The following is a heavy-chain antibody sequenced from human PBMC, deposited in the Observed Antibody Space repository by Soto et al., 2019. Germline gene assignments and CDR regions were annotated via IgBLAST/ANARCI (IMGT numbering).Heavy chain of an antibody. CDR2: ISSSGSTI. CDR3: ARVGIRGTIEYFDY. V-gene: IGHV3-11*01. Sequence: GGSLRLSCAAPGFTFSDYYMSWIRQDPGKGLEWVSYISSSGSTIYYADSVKGRFTISRDNAKNSLYLQMNSLRAEDTAVYYCARVGIRGTIEYFDYWGQGTLVTVSS. J-gene: IGHJ4*02. CDR1: GFTFSDYY. D-gene: IGHD1-7*01.